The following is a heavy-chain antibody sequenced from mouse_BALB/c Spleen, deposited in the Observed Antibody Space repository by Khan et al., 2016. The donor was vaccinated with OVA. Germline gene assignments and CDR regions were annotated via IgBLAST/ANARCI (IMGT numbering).Heavy chain of an antibody. D-gene: IGHD3-3*01. J-gene: IGHJ2*01. CDR3: VRRRDWYFDY. CDR2: IYWDDEK. V-gene: IGHV8-12*01. Sequence: QVTLKESGPGILQPSQTLSLTYSFSGFSLSTSGMGVSWIRQPSGKGLQWLAHIYWDDEKRYNPSLKSRLTISKDTSRNQVFIKITSVDTADTATYYCVRRRDWYFDYWGQGTILTVSS. CDR1: GFSLSTSGMG.